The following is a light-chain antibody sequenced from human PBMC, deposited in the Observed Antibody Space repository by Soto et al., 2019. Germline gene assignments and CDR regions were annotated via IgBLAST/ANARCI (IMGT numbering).Light chain of an antibody. CDR3: CSYADGQTLA. CDR1: TSDVGGYEY. Sequence: QSVLSQPPSASGTPGQRVTISCTGTTSDVGGYEYVSWYQQYPGKAPKLLIYHVVQRPSGVPDRFSGSKSGTTASLIISGLQAEDEADYFCCSYADGQTLAFGGGTKLTVL. J-gene: IGLJ2*01. CDR2: HVV. V-gene: IGLV2-11*01.